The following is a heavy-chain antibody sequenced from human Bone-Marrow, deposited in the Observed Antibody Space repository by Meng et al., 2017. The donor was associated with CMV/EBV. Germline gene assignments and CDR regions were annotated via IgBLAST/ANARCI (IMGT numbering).Heavy chain of an antibody. D-gene: IGHD5-18*01. Sequence: GESLKISCAASGFTFSSSWMHWVCQAPEKGLEWVSAISASGGTAYYADSVRGRFSVSRDNSKNTLFLQMSGLTAEDTAIFYCAKHLCNGSSCPTSYFDSWGQGSLVTVSS. CDR3: AKHLCNGSSCPTSYFDS. J-gene: IGHJ4*02. CDR2: ISASGGTA. CDR1: GFTFSSSW. V-gene: IGHV3-23*01.